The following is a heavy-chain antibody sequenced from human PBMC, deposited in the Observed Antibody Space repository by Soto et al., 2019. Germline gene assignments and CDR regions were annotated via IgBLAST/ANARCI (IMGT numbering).Heavy chain of an antibody. J-gene: IGHJ4*02. CDR3: ARVSSGHDY. CDR2: ISSSSSYI. CDR1: GGTCGGFS. V-gene: IGHV3-21*03. Sequence: LRVRWGAVGGTCGGFSGHRVRQAPGKGLEWVSSISSSSSYIYYADSVKGRFTISRDSAKNSLYLQMNSLRDEDTAVYYCARVSSGHDYWGQGTLVTVSS. D-gene: IGHD6-19*01.